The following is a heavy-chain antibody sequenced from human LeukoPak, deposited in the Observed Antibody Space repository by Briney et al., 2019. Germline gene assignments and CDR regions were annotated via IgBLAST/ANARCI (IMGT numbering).Heavy chain of an antibody. CDR1: GYTFTGYY. Sequence: ASVKVFCKASGYTFTGYYMHWVRQAPGQGLEWMGRINPNSGGTDYAQKFQGRVTMTRDTSVNTAYMELSRLGSDDTAVYYCAIQSIVPRPGYWGQGTLVTVSS. CDR3: AIQSIVPRPGY. D-gene: IGHD6-6*01. V-gene: IGHV1-2*06. CDR2: INPNSGGT. J-gene: IGHJ4*02.